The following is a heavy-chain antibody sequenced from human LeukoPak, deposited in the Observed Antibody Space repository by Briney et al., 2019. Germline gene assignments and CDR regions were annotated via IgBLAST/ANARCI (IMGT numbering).Heavy chain of an antibody. CDR2: VRSKANSYAT. D-gene: IGHD2-2*01. CDR3: TLLEYCSSTSCGQNYYYYYYMDV. V-gene: IGHV3-73*01. CDR1: GFTFSGSA. J-gene: IGHJ6*03. Sequence: GGSLRLSCAASGFTFSGSAMHWVRQASGKGLEWVGRVRSKANSYATAYVSSVKGRFTISRDDLKNTAYLQMNSLKTEDTAVYYCTLLEYCSSTSCGQNYYYYYYMDVWGKGTTVTVSS.